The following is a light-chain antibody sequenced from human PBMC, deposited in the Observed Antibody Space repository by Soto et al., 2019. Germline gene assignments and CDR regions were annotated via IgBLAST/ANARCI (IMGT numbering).Light chain of an antibody. J-gene: IGKJ5*01. CDR1: QSVSNY. CDR2: AAS. V-gene: IGKV3-11*01. CDR3: QQSFDWPKIN. Sequence: EIVLTHSQATLSFSPVEIVNLSFSSSQSVSNYLAWYQQTPGQAPRLLVSAASNRATGIPARFSGSGSGTDFTLTISSLEPEDFGVFYCQQSFDWPKINFGQGTRLEIK.